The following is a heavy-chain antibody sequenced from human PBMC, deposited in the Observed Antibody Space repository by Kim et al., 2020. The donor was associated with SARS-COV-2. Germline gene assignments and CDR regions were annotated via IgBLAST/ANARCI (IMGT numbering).Heavy chain of an antibody. CDR1: GYTFTGYY. V-gene: IGHV1-2*06. CDR2: INPNSGGT. D-gene: IGHD6-13*01. J-gene: IGHJ6*02. CDR3: ARLYSSRRSYYYYGMDV. Sequence: ASVKVSCKASGYTFTGYYMHWVRQAPGQGLEWMGRINPNSGGTNYAQKFQGRVTMTRDTSISTAYMELSRLRSDDTAVYYCARLYSSRRSYYYYGMDVWGQGTKVTVSS.